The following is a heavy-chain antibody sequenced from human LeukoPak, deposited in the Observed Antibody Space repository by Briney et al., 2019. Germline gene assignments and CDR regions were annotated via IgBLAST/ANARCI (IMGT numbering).Heavy chain of an antibody. D-gene: IGHD4-17*01. CDR3: ARDLIYGDYYYYGMDV. Sequence: SETLSLTCTVSGGSISSYYWSWIRQPPGKGLEWIGYIYYSGSTNYNPSLKSRVTISVDTSKNQFSLKLSSVTAADTAVYYCARDLIYGDYYYYGMDVWGQGTTVTVSS. V-gene: IGHV4-59*01. J-gene: IGHJ6*02. CDR1: GGSISSYY. CDR2: IYYSGST.